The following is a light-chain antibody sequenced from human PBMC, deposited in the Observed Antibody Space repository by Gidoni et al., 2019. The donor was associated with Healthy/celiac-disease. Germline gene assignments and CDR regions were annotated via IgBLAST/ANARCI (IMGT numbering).Light chain of an antibody. Sequence: IVLTPSPGTLSLSPGERATLSCRASQSVSSSYLAWYQQKPGQAPRLLIYGASSRATGSPDRLSGSGSGTDLTLTISRLEPEDFAVYYCQQYGSSPGFTFGPXTKVDIK. V-gene: IGKV3-20*01. CDR2: GAS. CDR1: QSVSSSY. J-gene: IGKJ3*01. CDR3: QQYGSSPGFT.